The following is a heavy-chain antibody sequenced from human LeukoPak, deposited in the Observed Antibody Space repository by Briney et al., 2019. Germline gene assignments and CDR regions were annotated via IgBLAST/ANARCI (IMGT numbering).Heavy chain of an antibody. D-gene: IGHD3-16*01. CDR2: INLNTGAT. V-gene: IGHV1-2*02. CDR1: AHTFTGYY. Sequence: ASVKVSCKASAHTFTGYYMHWVRQAPGQGLEWMGWINLNTGATNYAQKFQGRVTMTRDTSLSTAYMKLSSLRSDDTAAYYCARLGSSDIWGQGTMVTVSS. J-gene: IGHJ3*02. CDR3: ARLGSSDI.